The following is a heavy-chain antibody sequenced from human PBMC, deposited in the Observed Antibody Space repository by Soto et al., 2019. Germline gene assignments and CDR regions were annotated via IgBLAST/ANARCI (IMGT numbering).Heavy chain of an antibody. Sequence: SETLSLTCNVSGASISSGGYYWTCLRHHPGKGLEWIRYISYSGSTTYHPPLNSRITISVDTSKNPFSLTLISMTAAGTAVYYRARYVRTALDYWGQGALVTFSS. CDR3: ARYVRTALDY. V-gene: IGHV4-31*02. CDR2: ISYSGST. D-gene: IGHD2-21*02. CDR1: GASISSGGYY. J-gene: IGHJ4*02.